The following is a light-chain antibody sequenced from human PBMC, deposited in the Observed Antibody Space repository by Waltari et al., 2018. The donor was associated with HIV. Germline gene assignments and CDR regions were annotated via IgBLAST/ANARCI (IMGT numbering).Light chain of an antibody. CDR3: GTWDDSLNGWEV. CDR2: NNN. Sequence: QSVLTQPPSASGTPGQTVTISCSGSSSNIGNDAVNWYQQPPGTAPKLLLYNNNQRPSGVPGRFAGSKAGTSASLAISGVQSEDQADYYCGTWDDSLNGWEVFGGGTKLTVL. J-gene: IGLJ2*01. CDR1: SSNIGNDA. V-gene: IGLV1-44*01.